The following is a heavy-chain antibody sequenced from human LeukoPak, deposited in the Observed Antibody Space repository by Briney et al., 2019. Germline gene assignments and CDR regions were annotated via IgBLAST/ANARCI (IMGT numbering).Heavy chain of an antibody. Sequence: SEPLSLTCTVSGGSISAYYWSWIRQSTGKGLEWIGYIYYSGSTNYNPSLKSRITLSVDTSKNQFSLKLRSVTAADTAVYFCARGGGYEMPRVFDYWGQGTLVTVAS. CDR3: ARGGGYEMPRVFDY. V-gene: IGHV4-59*01. J-gene: IGHJ4*02. CDR1: GGSISAYY. CDR2: IYYSGST. D-gene: IGHD5-12*01.